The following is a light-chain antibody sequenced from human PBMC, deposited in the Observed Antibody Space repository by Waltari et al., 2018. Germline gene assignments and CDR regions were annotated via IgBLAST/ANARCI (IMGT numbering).Light chain of an antibody. Sequence: EIMMTQSPATLSVSPGERATLSCRASQSINSKVAWYQQKPGHTPRLLIYGASTRATGISASFSGSGSGTEFTLTIRSLQSEDVALYSCQQYDNWPPVFGQGTRLEIK. CDR3: QQYDNWPPV. CDR2: GAS. CDR1: QSINSK. V-gene: IGKV3-15*01. J-gene: IGKJ5*01.